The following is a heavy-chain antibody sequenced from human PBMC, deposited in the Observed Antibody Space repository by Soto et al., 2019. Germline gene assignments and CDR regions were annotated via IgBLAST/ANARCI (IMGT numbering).Heavy chain of an antibody. V-gene: IGHV3-53*04. CDR1: GFTVSSHY. J-gene: IGHJ4*02. Sequence: EVQLVESGGGFVQPGGSLRLSCAASGFTVSSHYMSWVRQAPGKGLEWVSVIYSGDNTYYADSVKGRFTISRHNSKNTMYLQMNSLRAEDTAGYYCTRSSSWYLSFDYWGQGTLVTVSS. D-gene: IGHD6-13*01. CDR3: TRSSSWYLSFDY. CDR2: IYSGDNT.